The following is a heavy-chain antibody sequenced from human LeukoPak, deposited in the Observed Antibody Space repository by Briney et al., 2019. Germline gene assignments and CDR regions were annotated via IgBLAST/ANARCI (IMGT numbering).Heavy chain of an antibody. CDR2: IRYDGSNK. CDR1: GFTFSSYG. J-gene: IGHJ4*02. V-gene: IGHV3-30*02. Sequence: PGGSLRLSCAASGFTFSSYGMHWVRQAPGKGLEWVAFIRYDGSNKYYADSVKGRFTISRDNSKNTLYLQMNSLRAEDTAVYYCAKDHRAYCGGDCVDFDYWGQGTLVTVSS. CDR3: AKDHRAYCGGDCVDFDY. D-gene: IGHD2-21*02.